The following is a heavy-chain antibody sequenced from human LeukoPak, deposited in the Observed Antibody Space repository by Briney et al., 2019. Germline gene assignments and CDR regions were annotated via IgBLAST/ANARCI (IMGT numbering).Heavy chain of an antibody. J-gene: IGHJ4*02. V-gene: IGHV1-24*01. CDR2: FDPEDGET. Sequence: ASVTVSCTVSGYTLTELSMHWVRQAPGKGLEWMEGFDPEDGETNYAQKFQERVTITRDMSTSTAYMELSSLRSEDTAVYYCAATGYCGGDCRNTFDYWGQGTLVTVSS. CDR3: AATGYCGGDCRNTFDY. CDR1: GYTLTELS. D-gene: IGHD2-21*02.